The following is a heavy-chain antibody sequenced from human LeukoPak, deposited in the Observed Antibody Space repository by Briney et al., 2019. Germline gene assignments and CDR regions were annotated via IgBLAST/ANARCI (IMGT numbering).Heavy chain of an antibody. CDR1: GFTFSSYA. D-gene: IGHD6-19*01. J-gene: IGHJ4*02. V-gene: IGHV3-23*01. Sequence: GGSLRLSCAASGFTFSSYAMSWVRQAPGKGLEWVSAISGSGGSTYYADSVKGRFAISRDNSKNTLYLQMNSLRAEDTAVYYCAKSSSSGWYPYYFDYWGQGTLVTVSS. CDR3: AKSSSSGWYPYYFDY. CDR2: ISGSGGST.